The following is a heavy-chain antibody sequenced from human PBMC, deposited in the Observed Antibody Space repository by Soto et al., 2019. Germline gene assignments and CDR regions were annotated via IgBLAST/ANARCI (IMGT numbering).Heavy chain of an antibody. D-gene: IGHD2-8*01. J-gene: IGHJ6*02. CDR2: ISAYNGNT. V-gene: IGHV1-18*01. Sequence: VKVYCKSYGYTFTSYGISGVRRAPGQGLEWMGWISAYNGNTNYAQKLQGRVTMTTDTSTSTAYMELMSLRSDDTAVYYCARIMEAFYGMDVWGQGTTVTASS. CDR3: ARIMEAFYGMDV. CDR1: GYTFTSYG.